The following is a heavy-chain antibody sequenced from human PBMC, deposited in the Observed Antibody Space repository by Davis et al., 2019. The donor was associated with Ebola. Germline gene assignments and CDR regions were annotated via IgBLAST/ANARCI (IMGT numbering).Heavy chain of an antibody. D-gene: IGHD3-10*01. Sequence: PSETLSLTCAVYGGSFSGYYWSWIRQPPGKGLEWIGEINHSGSTNYNPSLKSRVTISVDTSKNQFSLKLSSVTAADTAVYYCARDLFNYYGSGPNWFDPWGQGTLVTVSS. CDR1: GGSFSGYY. J-gene: IGHJ5*02. CDR2: INHSGST. V-gene: IGHV4-34*01. CDR3: ARDLFNYYGSGPNWFDP.